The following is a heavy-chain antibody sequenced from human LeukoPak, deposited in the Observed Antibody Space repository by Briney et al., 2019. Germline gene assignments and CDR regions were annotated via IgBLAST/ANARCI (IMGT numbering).Heavy chain of an antibody. CDR1: GFTFSSYA. CDR2: ISGGGAPT. Sequence: PGGSLRLSCAASGFTFSSYAMSWVRQAPGKGLEWASGISGGGAPTHYADSVKGRFTISRDNSKNTLYLQMNSLRAEDTAVYYCAKAAVITGGLYYFDYWGQGTLVTVSS. V-gene: IGHV3-23*01. J-gene: IGHJ4*02. D-gene: IGHD3-22*01. CDR3: AKAAVITGGLYYFDY.